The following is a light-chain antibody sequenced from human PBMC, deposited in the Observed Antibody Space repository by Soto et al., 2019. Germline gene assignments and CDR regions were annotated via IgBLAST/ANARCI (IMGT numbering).Light chain of an antibody. Sequence: QSALTQPASVSGSPGQSITISCTGTSSDVGTYNLVSWYQQHPGEAPKLIIYEGSKRPSGVSNRFSASRSGNTASLTISGLQAEDEADYYCGSYATGSTYIFGTGTKVTVL. CDR2: EGS. CDR1: SSDVGTYNL. CDR3: GSYATGSTYI. V-gene: IGLV2-23*01. J-gene: IGLJ1*01.